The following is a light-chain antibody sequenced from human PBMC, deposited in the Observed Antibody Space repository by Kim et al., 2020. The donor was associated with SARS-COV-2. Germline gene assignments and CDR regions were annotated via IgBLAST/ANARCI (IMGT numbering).Light chain of an antibody. CDR3: QQYKNWPLT. Sequence: ELVMTQSPATLSESPGERATLSCRTSQSVNMDLAWYQQKPGQAPRLLIYGASTRATDVPARFTGSGSGTEFTLTISSLQSEDFAVYYCQQYKNWPLTFGGGTKVDIK. J-gene: IGKJ4*01. CDR1: QSVNMD. V-gene: IGKV3-15*01. CDR2: GAS.